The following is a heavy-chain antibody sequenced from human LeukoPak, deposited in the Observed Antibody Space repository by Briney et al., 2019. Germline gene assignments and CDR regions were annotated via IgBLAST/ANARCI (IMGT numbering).Heavy chain of an antibody. V-gene: IGHV3-30*04. CDR2: ISYHGRDK. D-gene: IGHD3-22*01. CDR1: GFTFSGFA. CDR3: TKERGGGGRRINLMVGGYGP. Sequence: PGRSLRLSCAGSGFTFSGFAMHWVRQAPGKGLEWVAAISYHGRDKYYVDAVSGRFTISRDNSKNTLHLEMNSLRTDDTAVYHCTKERGGGGRRINLMVGGYGPWGQGTQVTVSS. J-gene: IGHJ5*02.